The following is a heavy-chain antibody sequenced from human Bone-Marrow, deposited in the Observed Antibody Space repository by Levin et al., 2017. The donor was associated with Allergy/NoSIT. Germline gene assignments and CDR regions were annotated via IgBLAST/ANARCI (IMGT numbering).Heavy chain of an antibody. J-gene: IGHJ4*02. CDR1: GGSISYYY. Sequence: SQTLSLTCTVSGGSISYYYWSWFRQPPGKGLEWIGYIYYSGSTNYNPSLKSRVTISVDTSKNQFSLKLSSVTAADTAVYYCARDEGDFCSGGRCPPAYWGQGALVTVSS. CDR2: IYYSGST. V-gene: IGHV4-59*01. D-gene: IGHD2-15*01. CDR3: ARDEGDFCSGGRCPPAY.